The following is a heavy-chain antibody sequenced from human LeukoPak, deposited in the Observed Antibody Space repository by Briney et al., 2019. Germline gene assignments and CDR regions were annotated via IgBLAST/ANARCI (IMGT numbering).Heavy chain of an antibody. Sequence: GGSLRLSCAASGFTFSSYWMHWVRQAPGKGLEWVAFIRYDGSNKYYADSVKGRFTISRGNAKNTLYLQMNSLRAEDTAVYYCARGRMGAYYHDVWGQGILVTVSS. V-gene: IGHV3-30*02. J-gene: IGHJ4*02. CDR3: ARGRMGAYYHDV. CDR2: IRYDGSNK. D-gene: IGHD3-22*01. CDR1: GFTFSSYW.